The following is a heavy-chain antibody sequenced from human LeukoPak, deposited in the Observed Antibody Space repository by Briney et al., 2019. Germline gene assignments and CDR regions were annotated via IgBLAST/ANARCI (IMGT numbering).Heavy chain of an antibody. Sequence: GASVKVSCKASGYTFTSYGISWVRQAPGQGLEWMGWISAYNGNTNYAQKLQGRVTMTTDTSTSTAYMELRSLRSDDTAVYYCATDRYYDFWSGYYTRYYYMDVWGKGTTVTVSS. D-gene: IGHD3-3*01. J-gene: IGHJ6*03. CDR2: ISAYNGNT. V-gene: IGHV1-18*01. CDR1: GYTFTSYG. CDR3: ATDRYYDFWSGYYTRYYYMDV.